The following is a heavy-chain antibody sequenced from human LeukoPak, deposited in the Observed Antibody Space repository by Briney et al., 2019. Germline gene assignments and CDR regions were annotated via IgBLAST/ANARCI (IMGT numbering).Heavy chain of an antibody. V-gene: IGHV4-39*07. CDR2: IHYSGST. D-gene: IGHD1-26*01. J-gene: IGHJ4*02. CDR3: ARDSVGATNHFDY. CDR1: GGSISSSSYY. Sequence: SETLSLTCTVSGGSISSSSYYWGWIRQPPGKGLEWIGKIHYSGSTYYNPSLKSRVTISVDTSKNQFSLKLSSVTAADTAVYYCARDSVGATNHFDYWGQGTLVTVSS.